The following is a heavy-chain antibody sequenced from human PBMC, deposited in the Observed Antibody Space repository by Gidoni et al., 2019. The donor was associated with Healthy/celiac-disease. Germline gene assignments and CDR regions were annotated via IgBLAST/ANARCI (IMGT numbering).Heavy chain of an antibody. CDR1: GYTFTSYA. CDR3: ARDLRTYSSGPEGY. D-gene: IGHD6-19*01. V-gene: IGHV1-3*01. CDR2: INADNGNT. Sequence: QVQLVQSGAEVKKPGASVKVSCKASGYTFTSYAMHWVRQAPEQRLEWMGWINADNGNTKYSQKFQGRVTITRDTSASTAYMELSSLRSEDTAVYYCARDLRTYSSGPEGYWGQGTLVTVSS. J-gene: IGHJ4*02.